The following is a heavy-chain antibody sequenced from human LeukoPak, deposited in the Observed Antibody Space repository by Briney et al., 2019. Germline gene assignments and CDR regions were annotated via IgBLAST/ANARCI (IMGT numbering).Heavy chain of an antibody. D-gene: IGHD2-2*01. CDR2: IIPIFGTA. Sequence: ASVKVSCKASGGTFSSYAISRVRQAPGQGLEWMGRIIPIFGTANYAQKFQGRVTIATDESTSTAYMELSSLRSEDTAVYYCARERYCSSTSCYAFDYWGQGTLVTVSS. CDR1: GGTFSSYA. CDR3: ARERYCSSTSCYAFDY. V-gene: IGHV1-69*05. J-gene: IGHJ4*02.